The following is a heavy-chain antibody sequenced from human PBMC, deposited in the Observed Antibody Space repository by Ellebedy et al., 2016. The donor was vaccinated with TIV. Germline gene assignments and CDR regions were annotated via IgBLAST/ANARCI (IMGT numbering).Heavy chain of an antibody. CDR1: GGSISSSSYY. CDR2: IYYSGST. D-gene: IGHD3-22*01. J-gene: IGHJ4*02. V-gene: IGHV4-39*01. Sequence: SETLSLTCTVSGGSISSSSYYWGWIRQPSGKGLEWIGSIYYSGSTYYNPSLKSRVTISVDTSKNQFSLKLSSVTAADTAVYYCARADSSGFADYWGQGTLVTVSS. CDR3: ARADSSGFADY.